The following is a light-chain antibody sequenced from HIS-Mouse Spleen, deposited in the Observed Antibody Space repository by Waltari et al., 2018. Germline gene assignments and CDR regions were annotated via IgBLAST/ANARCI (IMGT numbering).Light chain of an antibody. V-gene: IGKV1-9*01. CDR1: QGISSY. Sequence: DIQLTQSPSFLSASVGDRVTITCRASQGISSYFAWYQQKPGKAPKLLSYAASTLQIGVPSRFSGSGAGTEFTLTISSLQPEDFATYYCQQLNSYPPTFGQGTKVEIK. CDR2: AAS. CDR3: QQLNSYPPT. J-gene: IGKJ1*01.